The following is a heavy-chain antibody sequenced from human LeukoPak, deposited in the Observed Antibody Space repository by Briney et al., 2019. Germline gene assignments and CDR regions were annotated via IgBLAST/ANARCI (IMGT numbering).Heavy chain of an antibody. J-gene: IGHJ4*02. Sequence: GGSLRLSCAAFGFTFDDFAMSWVRQAPGKGLEWVSVISRNSGTIRYVDSVKGRFTISRDNARDSLYLEMNSLRIEDTALYYCAKGDPFDNWGQGTLVTVSS. CDR2: ISRNSGTI. CDR1: GFTFDDFA. V-gene: IGHV3-9*01. CDR3: AKGDPFDN.